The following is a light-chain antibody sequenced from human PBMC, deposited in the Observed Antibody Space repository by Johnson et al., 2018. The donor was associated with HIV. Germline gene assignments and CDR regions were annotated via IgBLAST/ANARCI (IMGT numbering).Light chain of an antibody. CDR1: SSNIGNNY. V-gene: IGLV1-51*01. Sequence: QSVLTQPPSVSAAPGQKVTISCSGSSSNIGNNYVSWYQQLPRTAPKLLIYDNNKRPSGIPDRFSGSKSGTSATLGITGLQTGDAADYYCGTWDSSLSIYVVGTGTKFTVL. J-gene: IGLJ1*01. CDR2: DNN. CDR3: GTWDSSLSIYV.